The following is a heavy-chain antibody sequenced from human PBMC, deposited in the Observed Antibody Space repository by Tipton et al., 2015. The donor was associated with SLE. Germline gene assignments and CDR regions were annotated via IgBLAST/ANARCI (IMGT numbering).Heavy chain of an antibody. Sequence: SLRLSCAASGFTFSTYATSWVRQAPGTGLEWVSAISGSGGSTHYADSVKGRFTISRDNSKNTLYLEMNSLRAEDTAVYYCAKDLRITIFGVVPYFDYWGQGTLVTVSS. CDR2: ISGSGGST. J-gene: IGHJ4*02. CDR1: GFTFSTYA. D-gene: IGHD3-3*01. V-gene: IGHV3-23*01. CDR3: AKDLRITIFGVVPYFDY.